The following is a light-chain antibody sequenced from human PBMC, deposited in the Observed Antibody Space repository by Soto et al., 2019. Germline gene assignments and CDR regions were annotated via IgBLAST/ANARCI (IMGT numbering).Light chain of an antibody. CDR3: QQHGTSPI. J-gene: IGKJ4*01. Sequence: EVVLTQSPGTLSLSPGERATLSCRASQAVSSILLAWYQQKPGQAPRLLIYGASSRATGIPDRFSGSGSGTDFTLTVSRLEPEYIAVYYCQQHGTSPIFGGGTKVEIK. CDR1: QAVSSIL. V-gene: IGKV3-20*01. CDR2: GAS.